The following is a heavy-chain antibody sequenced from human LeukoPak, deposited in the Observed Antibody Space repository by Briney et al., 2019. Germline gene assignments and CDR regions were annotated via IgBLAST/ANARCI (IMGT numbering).Heavy chain of an antibody. J-gene: IGHJ5*02. CDR3: AREMLDNHWFAP. CDR1: GGSISSYY. V-gene: IGHV4-59*12. Sequence: SETLSLTCTVSGGSISSYYWSWIRQPPGKGLEGIGYIYYSGSTNYNPSLKSRVTISVDTSKNQFSLKLSSVTAADTAVYYCAREMLDNHWFAPWGQGTLVTVSS. D-gene: IGHD3-10*02. CDR2: IYYSGST.